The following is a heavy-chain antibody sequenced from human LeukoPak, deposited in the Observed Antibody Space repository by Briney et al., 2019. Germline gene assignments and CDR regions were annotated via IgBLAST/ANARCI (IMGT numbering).Heavy chain of an antibody. CDR1: GFTFSSYA. Sequence: KPGGSLRLSCAASGFTFSSYAMHWVRQAPGKGLEWVAVISYDGSNKYYADSVKGRFTISRDNSKNTLYLQMNSLRAEDTAVYYCARDLWGLASGLTGTTYYFDYWGQGTLVTVSS. CDR2: ISYDGSNK. V-gene: IGHV3-30-3*01. CDR3: ARDLWGLASGLTGTTYYFDY. J-gene: IGHJ4*02. D-gene: IGHD1-20*01.